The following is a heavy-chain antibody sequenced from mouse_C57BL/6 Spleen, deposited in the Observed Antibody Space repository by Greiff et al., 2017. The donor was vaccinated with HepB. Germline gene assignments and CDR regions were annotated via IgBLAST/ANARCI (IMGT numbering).Heavy chain of an antibody. V-gene: IGHV1-59*01. D-gene: IGHD2-12*01. J-gene: IGHJ1*03. Sequence: QVQLQQPGAELVRPGTSVKLSCKASGYTFTSYWMHWVKQRPGQGLEWIGVIDPSDSYTNYNQKFKGKATFTVDTSSSTDYMQLSSLTSEDSACYYCARIYYSNWYFDVWGTGTTVTVSS. CDR1: GYTFTSYW. CDR3: ARIYYSNWYFDV. CDR2: IDPSDSYT.